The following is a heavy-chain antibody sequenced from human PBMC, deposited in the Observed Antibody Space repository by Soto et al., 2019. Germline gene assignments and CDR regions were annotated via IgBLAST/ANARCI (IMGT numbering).Heavy chain of an antibody. CDR2: INSDGSST. CDR3: VRTSLVGGAATREDY. D-gene: IGHD2-15*01. Sequence: EVQLVESGGGLVQPGGSLRLSCAASGFTFSSYWMHWVRQAPGKGLVWVLRINSDGSSTSYADSVKGRFTISRENAKNPLDLQKNRLGAEETGGYFCVRTSLVGGAATREDYWGQGTLVTVSS. CDR1: GFTFSSYW. V-gene: IGHV3-74*01. J-gene: IGHJ4*02.